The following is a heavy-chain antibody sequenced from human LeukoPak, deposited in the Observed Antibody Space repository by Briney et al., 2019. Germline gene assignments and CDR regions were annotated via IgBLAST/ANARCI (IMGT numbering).Heavy chain of an antibody. CDR2: IRYDGSNK. CDR1: GFTFSSYG. J-gene: IGHJ5*02. CDR3: AKLLNNYDILSPDP. D-gene: IGHD3-9*01. Sequence: GGSLRLSCAASGFTFSSYGMHWVRQAPGKGLEWVAFIRYDGSNKYYADSVKGRFTISRDNSKNTLYLQMNSLRAEDTAVYYCAKLLNNYDILSPDPWGQGTLVTVSS. V-gene: IGHV3-30*02.